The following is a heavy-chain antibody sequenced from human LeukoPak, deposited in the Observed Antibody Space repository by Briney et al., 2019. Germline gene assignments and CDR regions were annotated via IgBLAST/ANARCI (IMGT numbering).Heavy chain of an antibody. J-gene: IGHJ3*02. V-gene: IGHV3-7*01. D-gene: IGHD2-2*01. Sequence: GGSLRLSCAASGFTFSDYYMTWVRQAPGKGLEWVANIKQDGSEKFYVDSVKGRFTISRDTAKNSLYLQMNSLRAEDTAVYFCARDLRDCGSTSCYSLFGAFDIWGQGTMVTVSS. CDR3: ARDLRDCGSTSCYSLFGAFDI. CDR1: GFTFSDYY. CDR2: IKQDGSEK.